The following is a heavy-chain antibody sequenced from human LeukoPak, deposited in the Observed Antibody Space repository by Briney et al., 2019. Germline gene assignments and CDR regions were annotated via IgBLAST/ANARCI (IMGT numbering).Heavy chain of an antibody. CDR3: AKDLSSGWYGFDY. J-gene: IGHJ4*02. D-gene: IGHD6-19*01. CDR1: GFTFRSHA. V-gene: IGHV3-23*01. CDR2: IYENGGTT. Sequence: GGSLRLSCVGSGFTFRSHAMSWVRQAPEKGLEFVSGIYENGGTTYYADSVKGRFSISRDNSKNTLYLQMNSLRAEDTAVYYCAKDLSSGWYGFDYWGQGTLVTVSS.